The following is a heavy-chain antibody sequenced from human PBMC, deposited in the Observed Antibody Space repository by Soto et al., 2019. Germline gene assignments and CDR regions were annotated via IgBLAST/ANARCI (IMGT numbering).Heavy chain of an antibody. V-gene: IGHV3-30*18. J-gene: IGHJ4*02. CDR3: AKAMRRVVVIIAYFDY. CDR2: TSYDGATQ. D-gene: IGHD3-22*01. CDR1: GFTFSNYG. Sequence: QPGGSLRLSCAASGFTFSNYGMHWVRQAPGKGLEWVAVTSYDGATQNYADSVKGRFTISRDNSNNMVYLQMNSLRAEDTAVYYCAKAMRRVVVIIAYFDYWGPGTLVTVSS.